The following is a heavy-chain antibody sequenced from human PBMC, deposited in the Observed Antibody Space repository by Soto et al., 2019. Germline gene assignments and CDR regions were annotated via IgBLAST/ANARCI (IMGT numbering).Heavy chain of an antibody. Sequence: QVQLQESGPGLVKPSETLSLTCTVSGGSITNRFWAWIRQAPGKGLEWIGYIHSSGSTNYNPSLMXRVTISVDTSKNQFSLKLKSVAAADTAVYYCARYQSLVADYWGQGTLVSVSS. D-gene: IGHD2-8*02. J-gene: IGHJ4*02. CDR2: IHSSGST. V-gene: IGHV4-59*11. CDR1: GGSITNRF. CDR3: ARYQSLVADY.